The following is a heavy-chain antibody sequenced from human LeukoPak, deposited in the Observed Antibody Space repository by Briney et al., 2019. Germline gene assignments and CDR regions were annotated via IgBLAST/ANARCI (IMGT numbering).Heavy chain of an antibody. Sequence: QPGGSLRLSCAASGFTFSSYEMNWVRQAPGEGLEWVSYISSGGGGIFYADSVKGRFTISRDNAKNSLHLQMNSLRAEDTAVYYCARDGASHPSIYYFDYWGQGTLVTVSS. V-gene: IGHV3-48*03. D-gene: IGHD4-17*01. CDR2: ISSGGGGI. CDR1: GFTFSSYE. CDR3: ARDGASHPSIYYFDY. J-gene: IGHJ4*02.